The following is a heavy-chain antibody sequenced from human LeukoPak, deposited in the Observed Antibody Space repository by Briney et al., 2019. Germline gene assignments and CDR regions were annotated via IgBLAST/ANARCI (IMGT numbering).Heavy chain of an antibody. Sequence: PSETLSLTCTVSGGSISSSSYYWGWIRQPPGKGLEWIGSIYYSGSTYYNPSLKSRVTISVDTSKNRFSLKLSSVTAADTAVYYCAAAMATTRGFDYWGQGTLVTVSS. CDR3: AAAMATTRGFDY. V-gene: IGHV4-39*01. D-gene: IGHD5-24*01. J-gene: IGHJ4*02. CDR1: GGSISSSSYY. CDR2: IYYSGST.